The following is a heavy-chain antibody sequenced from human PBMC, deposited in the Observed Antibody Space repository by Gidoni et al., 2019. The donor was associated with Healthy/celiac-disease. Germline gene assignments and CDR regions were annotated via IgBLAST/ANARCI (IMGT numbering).Heavy chain of an antibody. Sequence: EVQLVETGGGLIQPGESLRLSCAASGFTGSSNSMSWFRQATGKGLEWVSVIYSGGSTYYADSVKGRFTISRDNSKNTLYLQMNSLRAEDTAVYYCARDYDSSGYFDYWGQGTLVTVSS. CDR1: GFTGSSNS. J-gene: IGHJ4*02. CDR2: IYSGGST. D-gene: IGHD3-22*01. CDR3: ARDYDSSGYFDY. V-gene: IGHV3-53*02.